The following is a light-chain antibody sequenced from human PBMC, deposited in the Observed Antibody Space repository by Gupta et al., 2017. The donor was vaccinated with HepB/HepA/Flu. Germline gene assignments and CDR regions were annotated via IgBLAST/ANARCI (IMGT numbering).Light chain of an antibody. CDR1: SSNIGSNA. J-gene: IGLJ2*01. V-gene: IGLV1-44*01. CDR2: SNN. CDR3: AAWDDSLNGVV. Sequence: QSVLTPPPSASGTPGQRVTISCSGSSSNIGSNAVNWYQQLPGTAPKLLIYSNNQRPSRVPDRFSGSKSGTSASLAISGLQSEDEADYYCAAWDDSLNGVVFGGGTKLTVL.